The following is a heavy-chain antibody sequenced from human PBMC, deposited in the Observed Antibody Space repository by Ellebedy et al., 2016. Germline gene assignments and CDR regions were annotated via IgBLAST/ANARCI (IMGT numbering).Heavy chain of an antibody. J-gene: IGHJ5*02. CDR1: GYTFTSYA. CDR3: ARVPVAGNWFDP. V-gene: IGHV1-3*01. Sequence: ASVKVSXXASGYTFTSYAMHWVRQAPGQRLEWMGWINAGNGNTKYSQKFQGRVTITRDTSASTAYMEVSSLRSEDTAMYYCARVPVAGNWFDPWGQGTLVTVSS. D-gene: IGHD6-19*01. CDR2: INAGNGNT.